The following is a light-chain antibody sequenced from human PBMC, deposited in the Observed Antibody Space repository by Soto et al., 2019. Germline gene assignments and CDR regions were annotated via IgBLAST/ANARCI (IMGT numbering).Light chain of an antibody. CDR2: EAY. Sequence: QSALTQPASVSGSPGQSITISCTGTSNDVAYYNYVSWYQQYPGKAPKLMIYEAYNRPSGVSDRFSGAKSGNTASLTISGLRAEDEAVYYCSSYATSDTLLFGGGTKVTVL. J-gene: IGLJ2*01. V-gene: IGLV2-14*01. CDR1: SNDVAYYNY. CDR3: SSYATSDTLL.